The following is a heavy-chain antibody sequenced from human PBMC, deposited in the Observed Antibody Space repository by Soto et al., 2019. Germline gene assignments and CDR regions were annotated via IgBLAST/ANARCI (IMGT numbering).Heavy chain of an antibody. CDR3: ARGQISSSWYKLNWFDP. V-gene: IGHV4-34*01. CDR1: GGSFSGYY. J-gene: IGHJ5*02. Sequence: SETLSLTCAVYGGSFSGYYWSWIRQPPGKGLEWIGEINHSGSTNYNPSLKSRVTISVDTSKNQFSLKLSSVTAADTAVYYCARGQISSSWYKLNWFDPWGQGTLVTVSA. CDR2: INHSGST. D-gene: IGHD6-13*01.